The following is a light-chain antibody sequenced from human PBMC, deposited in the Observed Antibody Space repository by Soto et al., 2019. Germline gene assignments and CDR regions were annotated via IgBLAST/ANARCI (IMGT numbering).Light chain of an antibody. CDR2: AAS. Sequence: DIQLTQSPSFLSASVGDRVTITCRAGQGISSYLAWYQQKPGKAPKLLIYAASTLQSGVPSRFSGSGSGTEFTLTISSLQPEDFATYYCQQLNSHPPVTFGQGTRLEIK. V-gene: IGKV1-9*01. J-gene: IGKJ5*01. CDR1: QGISSY. CDR3: QQLNSHPPVT.